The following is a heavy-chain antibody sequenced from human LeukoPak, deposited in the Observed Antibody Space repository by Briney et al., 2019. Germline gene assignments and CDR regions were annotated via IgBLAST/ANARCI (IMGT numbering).Heavy chain of an antibody. Sequence: PGRSLRLSCAASGFTFDDYAMHWVRQAPGKGLEWVSGISWNSGSIGYADSVKGRFTISRDNAKNSLYLQMNSLRAEDMALYYCAKGDGSGSYQRAYAFDIWGQGTMVTVSS. CDR3: AKGDGSGSYQRAYAFDI. J-gene: IGHJ3*02. V-gene: IGHV3-9*03. CDR2: ISWNSGSI. D-gene: IGHD3-10*01. CDR1: GFTFDDYA.